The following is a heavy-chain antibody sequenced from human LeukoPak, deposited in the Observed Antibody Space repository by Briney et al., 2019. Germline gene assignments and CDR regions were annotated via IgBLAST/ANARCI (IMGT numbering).Heavy chain of an antibody. CDR3: AGESYYYDSSGYYLVDY. Sequence: SGRSLRLSCAASGFTFNSYEMNWVRQAPGKGLDWVSYISSSGSTIYYAESVKGRFTIYRDNAKNSLYLQMNSLRAEDTAVYYCAGESYYYDSSGYYLVDYWGQGILVTVSS. CDR1: GFTFNSYE. V-gene: IGHV3-48*03. J-gene: IGHJ4*02. D-gene: IGHD3-22*01. CDR2: ISSSGSTI.